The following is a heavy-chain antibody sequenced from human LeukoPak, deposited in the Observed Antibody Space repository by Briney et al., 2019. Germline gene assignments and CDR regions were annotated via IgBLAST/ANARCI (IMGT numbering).Heavy chain of an antibody. V-gene: IGHV3-23*01. J-gene: IGHJ6*02. CDR3: AKESPATAAAVSYYYYGMDV. D-gene: IGHD6-13*01. Sequence: PGGSLRLSCAASGFTFSSYAMSWVRQAPGKGLEWVSAISGSGGSTYYADSVKGRFTISRDNSKNMLYLQMNSLRAEDTAVYYCAKESPATAAAVSYYYYGMDVWGQGTTVTVSS. CDR2: ISGSGGST. CDR1: GFTFSSYA.